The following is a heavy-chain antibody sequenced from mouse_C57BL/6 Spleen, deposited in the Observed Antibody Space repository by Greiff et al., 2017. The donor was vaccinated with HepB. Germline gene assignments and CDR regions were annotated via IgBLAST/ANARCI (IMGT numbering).Heavy chain of an antibody. CDR1: GFTFSSYA. CDR3: TSDEEGNYGGLFAY. D-gene: IGHD2-1*01. Sequence: EVKLMESGEGLVKPGGSLKLSCAASGFTFSSYAMSWVRQTPEKRLEWVAYISSGGDYIYYADTVKGRFTISRDNARNTLYLQMSSLKSEDTAMYYCTSDEEGNYGGLFAYWGQGTLVTVSA. V-gene: IGHV5-9-1*02. CDR2: ISSGGDYI. J-gene: IGHJ3*01.